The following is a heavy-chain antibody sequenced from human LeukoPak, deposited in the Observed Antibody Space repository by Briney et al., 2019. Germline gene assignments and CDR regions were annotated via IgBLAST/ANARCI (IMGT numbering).Heavy chain of an antibody. CDR2: IYHSGST. J-gene: IGHJ6*02. D-gene: IGHD6-13*01. V-gene: IGHV4-39*07. CDR1: GGSISSSSYY. Sequence: SETLSLTCTVSGGSISSSSYYWGWIRQPPGKGLEWIGSIYHSGSTYYNPSLKSRVTISVDTSKNQFSLKLSSVTAADTAVYYCARAGGGGSSLSYYYYYYGMDVWGQGTTVTVSS. CDR3: ARAGGGGSSLSYYYYYYGMDV.